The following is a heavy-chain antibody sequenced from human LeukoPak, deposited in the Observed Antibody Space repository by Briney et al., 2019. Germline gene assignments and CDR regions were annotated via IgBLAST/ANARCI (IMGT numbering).Heavy chain of an antibody. CDR2: IRYDGSNK. CDR1: GFTFSSYG. Sequence: PGGSLRLSCAASGFTFSSYGMHWVRQAPGKGLEWVAFIRYDGSNKYYADSVKGRFTISRDNSKNTLYLQMNSLRAEDTAVYYCARYYDDAFDIWGQGTMVTVSS. V-gene: IGHV3-30*02. CDR3: ARYYDDAFDI. J-gene: IGHJ3*02. D-gene: IGHD3-22*01.